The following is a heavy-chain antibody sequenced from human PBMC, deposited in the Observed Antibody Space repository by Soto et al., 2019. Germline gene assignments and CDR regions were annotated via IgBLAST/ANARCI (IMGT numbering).Heavy chain of an antibody. J-gene: IGHJ3*02. Sequence: EVQLLESGGDLVQPGGSLRLSCAASGFTFSTYAMSWVRQAPGKGLEWVSTISSSGGNTYYTDSVKGRFTISIDNSKTTLYLQMNSLSAEATAIYYCAKRPTSTGFGDPFDIWGQGTMVTVSS. CDR2: ISSSGGNT. CDR3: AKRPTSTGFGDPFDI. CDR1: GFTFSTYA. V-gene: IGHV3-23*01. D-gene: IGHD3-10*01.